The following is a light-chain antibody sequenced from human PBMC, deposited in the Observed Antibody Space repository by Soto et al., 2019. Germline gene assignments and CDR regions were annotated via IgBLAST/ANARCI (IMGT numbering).Light chain of an antibody. J-gene: IGKJ4*01. CDR1: QSVSSY. CDR3: QQRANWPLT. Sequence: EIVLTQSPATLSLSPGERATLSCRASQSVSSYLAWYQQKRGQAPRLLIYDASNRATGIPARFSGSWSGSYFTLSISSLEPEDFAVYYCQQRANWPLTCGGGTKVEIK. CDR2: DAS. V-gene: IGKV3-11*01.